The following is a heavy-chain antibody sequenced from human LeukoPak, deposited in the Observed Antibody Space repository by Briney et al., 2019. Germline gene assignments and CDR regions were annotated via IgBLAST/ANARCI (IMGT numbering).Heavy chain of an antibody. CDR2: INHSGST. J-gene: IGHJ4*02. CDR3: ARGGPNYGPFDY. D-gene: IGHD4-17*01. V-gene: IGHV4-34*01. Sequence: SETLSLACAVDGGSFSGYYWSWIRQPPGKGLEWIGEINHSGSTNYNPSLKSRVTISVGTSKDQFSLKLSSVTAADTAVYYRARGGPNYGPFDYWGQGTLVTVSS. CDR1: GGSFSGYY.